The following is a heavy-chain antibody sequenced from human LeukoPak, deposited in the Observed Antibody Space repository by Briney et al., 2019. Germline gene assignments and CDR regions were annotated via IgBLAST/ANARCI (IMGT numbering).Heavy chain of an antibody. Sequence: SVKVSCKASGGTFSSYAISWVRQAPGQGLEWMGRIIPILGIANYAQKFQGRVTITADKSTSTAYMELSSLRSEDTAVYYCARAGGVAAAIDYWGQGTLVTVSS. D-gene: IGHD6-13*01. J-gene: IGHJ4*02. CDR1: GGTFSSYA. CDR2: IIPILGIA. V-gene: IGHV1-69*04. CDR3: ARAGGVAAAIDY.